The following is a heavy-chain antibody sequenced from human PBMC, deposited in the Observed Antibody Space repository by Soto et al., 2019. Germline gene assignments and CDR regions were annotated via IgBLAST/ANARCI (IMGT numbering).Heavy chain of an antibody. V-gene: IGHV1-24*01. CDR2: FDPEDGET. CDR3: ATDHIAARGYYYGMDV. CDR1: GYTLTELS. J-gene: IGHJ6*02. D-gene: IGHD6-6*01. Sequence: ASVKGSCKVSGYTLTELSMHWVRQAPGKGLEWMGGFDPEDGETIYAQKFQGRVTMTEDTSTDTAYMELSSLRSEDTAVYYCATDHIAARGYYYGMDVWGQGTTVTVSS.